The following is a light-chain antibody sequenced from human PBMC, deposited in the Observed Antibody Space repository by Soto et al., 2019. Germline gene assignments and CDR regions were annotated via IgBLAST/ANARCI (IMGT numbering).Light chain of an antibody. Sequence: QLVLTQSPSASASLGASVKLTCTLSSEHSSYAIAWHQQQPEKGPRYLMKLNSDGSHSKGDGIPDRFSASTSGAERYLTISSLQSEDEADYYCQTWGTGTVVFGGGTKLTVL. J-gene: IGLJ2*01. CDR2: LNSDGSH. CDR3: QTWGTGTVV. V-gene: IGLV4-69*01. CDR1: SEHSSYA.